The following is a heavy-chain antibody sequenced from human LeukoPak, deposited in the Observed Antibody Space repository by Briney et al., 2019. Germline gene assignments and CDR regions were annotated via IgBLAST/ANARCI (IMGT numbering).Heavy chain of an antibody. J-gene: IGHJ5*01. CDR1: GYTFTDYY. V-gene: IGHV1-2*02. Sequence: ASVRVSCKSSGYTFTDYYMHWARQAPGQSLEWMGWIDPKTGGTNYVQKFQGRVTMTRDTSITTVYMELSRLSFDDTAVYYCARDIGGSAWPGNWFDSWGQGTLVTVSS. D-gene: IGHD6-19*01. CDR2: IDPKTGGT. CDR3: ARDIGGSAWPGNWFDS.